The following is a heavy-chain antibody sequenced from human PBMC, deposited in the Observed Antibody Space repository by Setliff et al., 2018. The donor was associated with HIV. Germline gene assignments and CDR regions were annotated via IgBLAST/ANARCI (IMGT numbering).Heavy chain of an antibody. J-gene: IGHJ4*02. D-gene: IGHD1-26*01. CDR2: ISWDGSST. CDR1: GFTFDNYT. CDR3: VRDPIEGYPDYFEY. Sequence: GGSLRLSCGASGFTFDNYTMHWVRQVPGKGLEWLSLISWDGSSTYYADSVKGRFTISRDNSKNTLFLQMNSLRPEDTATYYCVRDPIEGYPDYFEYWGPGPLVTVSS. V-gene: IGHV3-43*01.